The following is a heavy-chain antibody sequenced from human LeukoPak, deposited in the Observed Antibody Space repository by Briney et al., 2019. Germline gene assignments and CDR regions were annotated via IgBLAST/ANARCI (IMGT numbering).Heavy chain of an antibody. D-gene: IGHD3-9*01. CDR2: INGDGSIT. CDR3: VRGSNDWIGMDV. Sequence: GGSLRLSCAASGFTFSSYWMHWVRQAPGKGLVWVSRINGDGSITNFADSVKGRFTISRDNAKNTLYLQMNSLRAEDMAVYYCVRGSNDWIGMDVWGQGTTVTVSS. J-gene: IGHJ6*02. V-gene: IGHV3-74*01. CDR1: GFTFSSYW.